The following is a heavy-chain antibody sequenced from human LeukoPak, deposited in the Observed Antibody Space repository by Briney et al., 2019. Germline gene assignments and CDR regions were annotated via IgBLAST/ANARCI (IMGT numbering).Heavy chain of an antibody. J-gene: IGHJ4*02. Sequence: SETLSLTCSVSGASISGGTYYWGWIRQPPGNGLEWIGSIYYTGSTYDNPSLKSRVTISVDTSQNQFSLMPSSVTAADTAVYYCTRRGGGVRAFDYWGQGTLVTVSS. CDR3: TRRGGGVRAFDY. CDR1: GASISGGTYY. D-gene: IGHD3-16*01. V-gene: IGHV4-39*01. CDR2: IYYTGST.